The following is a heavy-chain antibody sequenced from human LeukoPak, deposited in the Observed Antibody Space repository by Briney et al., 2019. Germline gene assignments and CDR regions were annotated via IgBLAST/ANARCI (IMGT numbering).Heavy chain of an antibody. CDR1: GFSFSSYA. CDR2: VSGSGAST. V-gene: IGHV3-23*01. J-gene: IGHJ4*02. Sequence: GGSLRFSCAASGFSFSSYAMTWVRHGPGKGRKWVSTVSGSGASTYYADSVKGRFTMSRDNTTHTLFLQMNSLRAEDTTLYYCTKALWGLTLLSSDYWGQGALVTVSS. D-gene: IGHD2-21*01. CDR3: TKALWGLTLLSSDY.